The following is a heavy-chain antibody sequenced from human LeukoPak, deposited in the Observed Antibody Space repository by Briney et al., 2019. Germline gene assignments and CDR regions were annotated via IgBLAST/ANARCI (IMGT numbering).Heavy chain of an antibody. D-gene: IGHD2-15*01. CDR3: AKDGGSDPDSFDI. CDR2: IRYDGGKK. J-gene: IGHJ3*02. V-gene: IGHV3-30*02. CDR1: GFIFNTYV. Sequence: PGGSLRLSCAASGFIFNTYVMHWVRQAPGKGLEWLAFIRYDGGKKNYADSVKGRFTISRDNTKNSLYLQMNSLRAEDTPVYYCAKDGGSDPDSFDIWGQGTMVTVSS.